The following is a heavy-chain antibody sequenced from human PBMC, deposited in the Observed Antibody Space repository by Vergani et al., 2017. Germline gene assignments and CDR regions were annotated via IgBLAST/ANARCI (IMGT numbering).Heavy chain of an antibody. D-gene: IGHD3-16*01. CDR3: ARGNYGRGDN. Sequence: QVQLQESGPGLVKPSQTLSLICSVSGDSITSSTYYWSWTRQPAGKGLEYIGRIYTTGSTNYNPSLKSRVTISVDTSKNQFSLNLSSVTAADTARYYCARGNYGRGDNWGQGTLVTVSA. V-gene: IGHV4-61*02. CDR1: GDSITSSTYY. CDR2: IYTTGST. J-gene: IGHJ4*02.